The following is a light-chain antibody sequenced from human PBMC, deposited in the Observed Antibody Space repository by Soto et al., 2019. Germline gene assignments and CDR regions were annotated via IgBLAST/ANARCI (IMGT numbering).Light chain of an antibody. V-gene: IGLV2-8*01. CDR1: ISDVGGYNY. CDR2: EVN. CDR3: SSYAGSNWYV. J-gene: IGLJ1*01. Sequence: QSALTQPPSASGSPGQSVTISCTGTISDVGGYNYVSWYQQYPGKAPKLIIYEVNERPSGVPDRFSGSKSGNTASLTVSGLQTADEADYYCSSYAGSNWYVFGTGTKLTVL.